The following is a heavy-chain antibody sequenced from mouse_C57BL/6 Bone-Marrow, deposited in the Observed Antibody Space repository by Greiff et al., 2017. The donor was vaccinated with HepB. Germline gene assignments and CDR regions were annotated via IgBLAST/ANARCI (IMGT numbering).Heavy chain of an antibody. CDR2: IYPGDGDT. V-gene: IGHV1-82*01. CDR1: GYAFSSSW. J-gene: IGHJ4*01. Sequence: QVQLQQSGPELVKPGASVKISCKASGYAFSSSWMNWVKQRPGKGLEWIGRIYPGDGDTNYNGKFKGKATLTADKSSSTAYMQLSSLTSEDSAVYFWARRSPAYYSNYCAMDYWGQGTSVTVSS. D-gene: IGHD2-5*01. CDR3: ARRSPAYYSNYCAMDY.